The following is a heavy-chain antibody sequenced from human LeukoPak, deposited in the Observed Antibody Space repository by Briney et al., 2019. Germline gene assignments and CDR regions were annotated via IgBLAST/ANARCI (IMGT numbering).Heavy chain of an antibody. CDR1: GFTFSSYG. CDR3: AKDPLMTTVVTGTLDY. V-gene: IGHV3-23*01. Sequence: GGTLRLSCAASGFTFSSYGMGWVRQAPGKGLEWVSAISGSGGSTYYADSVKGRFTISRDNSKNTLYLQMNSLRAEDTAVYYCAKDPLMTTVVTGTLDYWGQGTLVTVSS. D-gene: IGHD4-23*01. J-gene: IGHJ4*02. CDR2: ISGSGGST.